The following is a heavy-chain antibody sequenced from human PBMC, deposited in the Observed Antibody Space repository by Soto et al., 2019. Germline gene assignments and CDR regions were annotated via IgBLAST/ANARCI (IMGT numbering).Heavy chain of an antibody. CDR1: GGSISSGVYS. Sequence: SETLSLTCAVSGGSISSGVYSWMWIRQPPGKGLEWIGYIYHSGSTYYNPSLKSRVTISVDRSKNQFSLKLSSVTAADTAVYYCARVPIYYYDSSGYYERYFDYWGQRTLVTVSS. V-gene: IGHV4-30-2*01. D-gene: IGHD3-22*01. CDR2: IYHSGST. CDR3: ARVPIYYYDSSGYYERYFDY. J-gene: IGHJ4*02.